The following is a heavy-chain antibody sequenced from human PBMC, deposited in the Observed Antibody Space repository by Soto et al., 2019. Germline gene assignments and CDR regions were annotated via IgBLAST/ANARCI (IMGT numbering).Heavy chain of an antibody. D-gene: IGHD3-22*01. CDR3: ARDSYYYDSSGYFFAFDI. J-gene: IGHJ3*02. Sequence: QVQLQESGPGLVKPSQTLSLTCTVSGGSISSGGYYWSWIRQHPGKGLEWIGYIYYSGSTYYNPSLKSLVTISVDTSKNQFSLKLSSVTAADTAVYYCARDSYYYDSSGYFFAFDIWGQGTMVTVSS. V-gene: IGHV4-31*01. CDR1: GGSISSGGYY. CDR2: IYYSGST.